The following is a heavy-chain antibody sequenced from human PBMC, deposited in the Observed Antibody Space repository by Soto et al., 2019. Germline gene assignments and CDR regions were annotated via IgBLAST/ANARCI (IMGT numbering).Heavy chain of an antibody. V-gene: IGHV4-39*01. D-gene: IGHD2-2*02. CDR1: GGSISSSSYY. Sequence: QLQLQESGPGLVKPSETLSLTCTVSGGSISSSSYYWGWIRQPPGKGLEWIGSIYYSGSTYYNPALKSRVTISVDTSKNQFALKRSSVTAADTAVYYCARQQFRDCSSTSCYKIAGLIDYWGQGTLVTVSS. CDR2: IYYSGST. J-gene: IGHJ4*02. CDR3: ARQQFRDCSSTSCYKIAGLIDY.